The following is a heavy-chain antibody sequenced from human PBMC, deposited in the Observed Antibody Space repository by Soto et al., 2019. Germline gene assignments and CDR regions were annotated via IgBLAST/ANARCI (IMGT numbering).Heavy chain of an antibody. V-gene: IGHV1-18*01. CDR2: ISANNGNR. CDR1: GYTFHNYG. J-gene: IGHJ4*02. Sequence: QVQLVQSGAEVKKPGASVKVSCKTSGYTFHNYGINWVRQAPGQGLEWMGWISANNGNRNYAQKFQGRVTLTIDRSTTTAYMELRSLASDDTAVYYCARVIEIYVGPTWDLIDYWGQGTLVTVSS. D-gene: IGHD1-26*01. CDR3: ARVIEIYVGPTWDLIDY.